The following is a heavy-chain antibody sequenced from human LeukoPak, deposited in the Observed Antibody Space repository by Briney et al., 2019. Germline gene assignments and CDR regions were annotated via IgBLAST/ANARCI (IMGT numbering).Heavy chain of an antibody. D-gene: IGHD2-8*01. CDR1: GGSLSRDF. J-gene: IGHJ4*02. CDR2: VHHDGTT. V-gene: IGHV4-34*01. Sequence: SETLSLTCSVYGGSLSRDFWSWVRQPPGKGLEWIGEVHHDGTTNYNPSLKSRVIMSLDTSKNQFSLNLTSVTAADTAVYYCARDAIPYFDYWGQGTLVTVSS. CDR3: ARDAIPYFDY.